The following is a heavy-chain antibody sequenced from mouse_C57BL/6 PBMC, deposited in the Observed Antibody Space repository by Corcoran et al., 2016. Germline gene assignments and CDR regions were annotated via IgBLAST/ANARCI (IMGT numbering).Heavy chain of an antibody. CDR2: INTYSGVP. CDR1: GYTFTTYG. V-gene: IGHV9-3*01. J-gene: IGHJ2*01. CDR3: ARITTVAYFDY. Sequence: QIQLVQSGPELKKPGETVKISCKASGYTFTTYGMSWVKQAPGKGLKWMGWINTYSGVPTYADDFKGRFAFSLETSASTAYLQINNLKNEDTATYFCARITTVAYFDYWGQGTTLTVSS. D-gene: IGHD1-1*01.